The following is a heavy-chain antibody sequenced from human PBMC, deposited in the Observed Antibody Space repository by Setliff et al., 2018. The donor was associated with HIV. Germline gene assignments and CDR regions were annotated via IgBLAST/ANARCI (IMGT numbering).Heavy chain of an antibody. Sequence: ASVKVSCKASGGTFSSYAISWVRQAPGKGLEWMGGFDPEDGETVYAQKLQGGVTMTEDTSTDTAYMELSSLRSEDTAMYYCATIRAYYYDSSGQEYFQYWGHGTLVTVSS. D-gene: IGHD3-22*01. J-gene: IGHJ1*01. CDR1: GGTFSSYA. CDR3: ATIRAYYYDSSGQEYFQY. CDR2: FDPEDGET. V-gene: IGHV1-24*01.